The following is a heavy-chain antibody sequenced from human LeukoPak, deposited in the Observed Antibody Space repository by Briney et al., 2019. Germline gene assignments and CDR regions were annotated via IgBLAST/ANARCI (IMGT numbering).Heavy chain of an antibody. CDR1: GGTFSSYA. V-gene: IGHV1-69*06. Sequence: ASVKVSCKASGGTFSSYAISWVRQAPGQGLEWMGGIIPIFGTANYAQKFQGRVTITADKSTSTAYMELSSLRSEDTAVYYCARVPNAIVATQFNWFDPWGQGTLVTVSS. D-gene: IGHD5-12*01. CDR2: IIPIFGTA. J-gene: IGHJ5*02. CDR3: ARVPNAIVATQFNWFDP.